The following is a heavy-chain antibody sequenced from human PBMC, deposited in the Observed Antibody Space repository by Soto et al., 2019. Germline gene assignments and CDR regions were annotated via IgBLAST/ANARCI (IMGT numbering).Heavy chain of an antibody. Sequence: QVQLVESGGGLVKPGGSLRLSCAASGFTFSDYYMSWIRQAPGKGLEWVSYISSSGSTIYYADSVKGRFTISRDNAKNSLYLERISLRAEDTAVYYCARGPYDYVWGSGPPHFDYWGQGTLVTVSS. CDR3: ARGPYDYVWGSGPPHFDY. CDR1: GFTFSDYY. J-gene: IGHJ4*02. CDR2: ISSSGSTI. V-gene: IGHV3-11*01. D-gene: IGHD3-16*01.